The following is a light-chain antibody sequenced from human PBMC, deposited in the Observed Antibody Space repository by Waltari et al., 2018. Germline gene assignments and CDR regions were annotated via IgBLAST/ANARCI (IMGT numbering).Light chain of an antibody. Sequence: ETVLTQSPATLSLSPGERANLSCRASQSISSHLAWYQQKPGQPPRLLIYDESKRATGIPARFSCSGSGTDFTLTISSLEPEDFAVYYCQQRSNLWTFGQGTKVEIK. J-gene: IGKJ1*01. CDR3: QQRSNLWT. V-gene: IGKV3-11*01. CDR1: QSISSH. CDR2: DES.